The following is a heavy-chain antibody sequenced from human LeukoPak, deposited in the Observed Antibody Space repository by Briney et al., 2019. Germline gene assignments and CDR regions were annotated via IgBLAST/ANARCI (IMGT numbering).Heavy chain of an antibody. V-gene: IGHV3-23*01. D-gene: IGHD6-13*01. CDR2: ISGSGGST. CDR1: GFTFSSYG. J-gene: IGHJ4*02. CDR3: IRGSIWYLDY. Sequence: PGGSLRLSCAASGFTFSSYGMSWVRQAPGKGLEWVSAISGSGGSTYYADSVKGRFTISRDNAKNSLYLQMNSLRADDTAVYYCIRGSIWYLDYWGQGTLVTVSS.